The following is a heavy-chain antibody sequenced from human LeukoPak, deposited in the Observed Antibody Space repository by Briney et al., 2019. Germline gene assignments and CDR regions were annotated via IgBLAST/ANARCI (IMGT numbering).Heavy chain of an antibody. Sequence: SETLSLTCTVSGGSISSYYWSWLRQPPGKGLEWIGYIYYSGSTNYNPSLKSRVTISVDTSKNQFSLKLSSVTAADTAVYYCARHRWLLPELPDYFDYWGQGTLVTVSS. CDR2: IYYSGST. CDR3: ARHRWLLPELPDYFDY. D-gene: IGHD2-15*01. V-gene: IGHV4-59*08. CDR1: GGSISSYY. J-gene: IGHJ4*02.